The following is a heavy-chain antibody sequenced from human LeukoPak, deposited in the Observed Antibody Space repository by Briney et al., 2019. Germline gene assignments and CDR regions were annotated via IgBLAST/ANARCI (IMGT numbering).Heavy chain of an antibody. J-gene: IGHJ4*02. CDR3: ATSTVSTSLGY. CDR1: GFSLSTSGMG. Sequence: SGPTLVNPTQTLTLTCTFSGFSLSTSGMGVGWIRQPPGKGLEWIGEINHSGSTNYNTSLKSRVTISVDTSKNQFTLKLSSVTAADTAVYYCATSTVSTSLGYWGQGTLVTVSS. V-gene: IGHV4-39*06. CDR2: INHSGST. D-gene: IGHD4-17*01.